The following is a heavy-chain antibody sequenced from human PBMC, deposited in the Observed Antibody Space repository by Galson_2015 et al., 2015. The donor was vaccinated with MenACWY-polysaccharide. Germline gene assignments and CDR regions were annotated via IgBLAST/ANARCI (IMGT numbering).Heavy chain of an antibody. Sequence: SETLSLTCAVSDYSIRSGYFWGWIRQPPGKGLEWIASIFHSGTTYYNPSLKSRVTISVDTSKNQFSLKLSSVTAADTAAYYCASLPLGNCGNVSCYGYFHHWGQGTLVTVSS. CDR3: ASLPLGNCGNVSCYGYFHH. V-gene: IGHV4-38-2*01. CDR1: DYSIRSGYF. J-gene: IGHJ1*01. D-gene: IGHD2-2*01. CDR2: IFHSGTT.